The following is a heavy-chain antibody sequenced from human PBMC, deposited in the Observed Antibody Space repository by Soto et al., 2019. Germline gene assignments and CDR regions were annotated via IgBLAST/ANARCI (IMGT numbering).Heavy chain of an antibody. V-gene: IGHV3-21*06. CDR2: IKSDSSSL. CDR1: GFTFSTYL. D-gene: IGHD3-9*01. J-gene: IGHJ3*02. CDR3: ARKPMTGSQSGAFDI. Sequence: GSLRLSCAASGFTFSTYLMNWVRQAPGKGLEWVSSIKSDSSSLYYADSVKGRFTISRDNAKNSLHLQMNSLRVEDTAMYFCARKPMTGSQSGAFDIWGQGTMVTVSS.